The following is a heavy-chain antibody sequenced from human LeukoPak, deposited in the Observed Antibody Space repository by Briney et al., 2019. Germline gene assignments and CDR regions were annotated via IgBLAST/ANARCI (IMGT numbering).Heavy chain of an antibody. Sequence: SETLSLTCAVYGGSFSGYYWSWIRQPPGKGLEWIGEINHSGSTNYNPSLKSRVTISVDTSKNQFSLKLSSVTAADTAVYYCARRYSSSSYNWFDPWGQGTLVTVSS. CDR3: ARRYSSSSYNWFDP. J-gene: IGHJ5*02. CDR2: INHSGST. CDR1: GGSFSGYY. D-gene: IGHD6-13*01. V-gene: IGHV4-34*01.